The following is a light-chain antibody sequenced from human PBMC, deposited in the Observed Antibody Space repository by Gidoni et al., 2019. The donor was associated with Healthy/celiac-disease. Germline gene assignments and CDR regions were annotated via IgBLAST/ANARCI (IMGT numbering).Light chain of an antibody. CDR2: GAS. Sequence: EIVMPPSPATLSVSPGERATLSCRASQSVSSNLAWYQQKPGQAPRLLIYGASTRATGIPARFSGSGSGTEFTLTISSLQSEDFAVYYCQQYNNWPPTTFGGXTKVEIK. V-gene: IGKV3-15*01. CDR1: QSVSSN. J-gene: IGKJ4*01. CDR3: QQYNNWPPTT.